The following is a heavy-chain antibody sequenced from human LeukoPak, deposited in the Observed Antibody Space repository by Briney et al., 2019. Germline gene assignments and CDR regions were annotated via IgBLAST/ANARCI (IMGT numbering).Heavy chain of an antibody. Sequence: GGSLRLSCAASGFTFSSYAMSWVRQAPGKGLEWVSAISGSGGSTYYADSVKGRFTIFRDNSKNTLYLQMNSLRAEDTAVYYCAKCKDFWSGYLDYWGQGTLVTVSS. J-gene: IGHJ4*02. CDR3: AKCKDFWSGYLDY. V-gene: IGHV3-23*01. CDR2: ISGSGGST. CDR1: GFTFSSYA. D-gene: IGHD3-3*01.